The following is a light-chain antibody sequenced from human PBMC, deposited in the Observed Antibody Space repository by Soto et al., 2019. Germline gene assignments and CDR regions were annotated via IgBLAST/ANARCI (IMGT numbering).Light chain of an antibody. V-gene: IGLV1-40*01. Sequence: QPVLTQPPSVSGAPGQRVTISCTGSSSNIGAGYDVHWYQQLPGTAPKLLIYGNDNRPSGIPDRFSGSKSGTSASLAITGLQAEDEADYYCQSYDGNLSGSVFGGRTKLTVL. J-gene: IGLJ2*01. CDR2: GND. CDR1: SSNIGAGYD. CDR3: QSYDGNLSGSV.